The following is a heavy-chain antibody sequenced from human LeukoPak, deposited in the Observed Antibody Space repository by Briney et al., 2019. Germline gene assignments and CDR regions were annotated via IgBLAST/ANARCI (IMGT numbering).Heavy chain of an antibody. CDR1: GGSIRSSSYY. CDR3: ARVNGDYDVDY. V-gene: IGHV4-39*07. D-gene: IGHD4-17*01. CDR2: IHYSGST. J-gene: IGHJ4*02. Sequence: PSETLSLTCTVSGGSIRSSSYYWGWIRQPPGKGLEWIGSIHYSGSTDYNPSLKSRVTISVETSKNQFSLKLSSVTAADTAVYYCARVNGDYDVDYWGQGTLVTVSS.